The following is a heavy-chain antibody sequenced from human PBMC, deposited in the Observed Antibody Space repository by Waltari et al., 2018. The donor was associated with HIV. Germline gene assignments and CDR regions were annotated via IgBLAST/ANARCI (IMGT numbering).Heavy chain of an antibody. V-gene: IGHV3-9*01. CDR3: AKDCSGGSCGVS. J-gene: IGHJ5*02. Sequence: EVQLVESGGGLVQPGRSLRLSCAASGLTFDDYAMHWVRQAPGKGLEWVSGISWNSGSIGYADSVKGRFTISRDNAKNSLYLQMNSLRAEDTALYYCAKDCSGGSCGVSWGQGTLVTVSS. D-gene: IGHD2-15*01. CDR2: ISWNSGSI. CDR1: GLTFDDYA.